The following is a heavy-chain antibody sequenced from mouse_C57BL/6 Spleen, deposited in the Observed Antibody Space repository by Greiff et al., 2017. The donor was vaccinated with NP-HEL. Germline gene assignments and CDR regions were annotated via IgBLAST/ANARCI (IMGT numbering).Heavy chain of an antibody. CDR2: IDPSDSYT. J-gene: IGHJ2*01. CDR1: GYTFTSYW. D-gene: IGHD4-1*01. CDR3: ARMTGTTFDY. V-gene: IGHV1-69*01. Sequence: QVQLQQPGAELVMPGASVKLSCKASGYTFTSYWMHWVKQRPGQGLEWIGEIDPSDSYTNYNQKFKGKSTLTVDKSSSTAYMQLSSLTSDDSAVYYCARMTGTTFDYWGQGTTLTVSS.